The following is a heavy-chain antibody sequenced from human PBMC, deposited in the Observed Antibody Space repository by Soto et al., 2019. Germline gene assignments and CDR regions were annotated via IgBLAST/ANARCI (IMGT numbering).Heavy chain of an antibody. CDR1: GYTFTSYG. D-gene: IGHD5-12*01. CDR3: ARDYDPSLYYYYSGMDV. J-gene: IGHJ6*02. CDR2: ISAYNGNT. Sequence: QVQLVQSGAEVKKPGASVKVSCKASGYTFTSYGISWVRQAPGQGLEWMGWISAYNGNTNYAQKLEGRVTMTKDTPQRTAYMELRSLRSDDTAVYYCARDYDPSLYYYYSGMDVWGQGTTVTVS. V-gene: IGHV1-18*01.